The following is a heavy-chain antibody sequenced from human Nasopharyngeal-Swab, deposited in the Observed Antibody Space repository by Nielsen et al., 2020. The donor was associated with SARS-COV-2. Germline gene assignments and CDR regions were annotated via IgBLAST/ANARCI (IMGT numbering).Heavy chain of an antibody. D-gene: IGHD3-22*01. CDR1: GGTFSSYA. V-gene: IGHV1-69*13. Sequence: SVKVSCKASGGTFSSYAISWVRQAPGQGLEWMGGIIPIFGTANYAQKFQGRVTITADESTSTAYMGLSSLRSEDTAVYYCATPATYYYDSSGYYYRWGQGTLVTVSS. CDR3: ATPATYYYDSSGYYYR. CDR2: IIPIFGTA. J-gene: IGHJ4*02.